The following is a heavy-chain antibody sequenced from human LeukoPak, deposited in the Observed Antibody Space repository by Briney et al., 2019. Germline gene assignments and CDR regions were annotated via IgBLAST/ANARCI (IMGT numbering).Heavy chain of an antibody. CDR1: GFTFSSYE. V-gene: IGHV3-48*03. D-gene: IGHD3-22*01. CDR2: ISSSGSTI. J-gene: IGHJ4*02. CDR3: ARDEGLHSYDSSGEFDY. Sequence: GGSLRLSCAASGFTFSSYEMNWVRQAPGKGLEWVSYISSSGSTIYYADSVKGRFTISRDNAKNSLYLQMDSLRAEDTAIYYCARDEGLHSYDSSGEFDYWGRGTLVTVSS.